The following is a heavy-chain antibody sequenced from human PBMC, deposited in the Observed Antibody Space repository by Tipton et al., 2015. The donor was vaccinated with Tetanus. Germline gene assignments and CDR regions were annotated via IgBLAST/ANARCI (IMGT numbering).Heavy chain of an antibody. CDR2: IYYTGRT. D-gene: IGHD2-8*01. V-gene: IGHV4-59*07. CDR3: ARTQGSALIDY. J-gene: IGHJ4*02. CDR1: GGSISSYY. Sequence: TLSLTCTVSGGSISSYYWSWIRQPPGKRLEWIGYIYYTGRTDYNPSLKSRVTISLDTSKNQFSLKLSSVTAADTAVYYCARTQGSALIDYWGQGTLVTVSS.